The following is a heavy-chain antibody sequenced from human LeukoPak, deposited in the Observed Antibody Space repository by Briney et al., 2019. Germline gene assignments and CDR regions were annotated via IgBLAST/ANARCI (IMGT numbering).Heavy chain of an antibody. V-gene: IGHV3-23*01. CDR3: ANQKSYYYYGMDV. J-gene: IGHJ6*02. Sequence: GASLRLSCAASGFTISSYAMSWVRQAPGKGLEWVSAISGSGGSTYYADSVKGRFTISRDNSKNTLYLQMNSLRAEDTAVYYCANQKSYYYYGMDVWGQGTTVTVSS. CDR1: GFTISSYA. CDR2: ISGSGGST.